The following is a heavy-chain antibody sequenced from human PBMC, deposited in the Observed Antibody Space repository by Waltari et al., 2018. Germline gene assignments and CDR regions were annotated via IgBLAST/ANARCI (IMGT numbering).Heavy chain of an antibody. CDR3: ARGKDVVVVAATDAFDI. V-gene: IGHV4-59*11. CDR2: IYYHGST. D-gene: IGHD2-15*01. CDR1: GGSISSHY. Sequence: QVQLQESGPGLVKPSETLSLTCTVSGGSISSHYWSWIRQPPGKGLEWIGYIYYHGSTNYHPSLKSRVTISVDTSKNQFSLKLSSVTAADTAVYYCARGKDVVVVAATDAFDIWGQGTMVTVSS. J-gene: IGHJ3*02.